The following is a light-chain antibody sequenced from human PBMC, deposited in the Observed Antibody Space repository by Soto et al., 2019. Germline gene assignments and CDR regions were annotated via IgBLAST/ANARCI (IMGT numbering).Light chain of an antibody. CDR1: QSLNSL. CDR3: QQYNSYSPWT. J-gene: IGKJ1*01. Sequence: DIQITQSPSTLSASVGDRVTITCRASQSLNSLLAWYQQKPGRAPKLLIYDASTMETGVPSRFSGSGSGTELTLTISSLQTDDFATYYCQQYNSYSPWTFGQGTKVDIK. V-gene: IGKV1-5*01. CDR2: DAS.